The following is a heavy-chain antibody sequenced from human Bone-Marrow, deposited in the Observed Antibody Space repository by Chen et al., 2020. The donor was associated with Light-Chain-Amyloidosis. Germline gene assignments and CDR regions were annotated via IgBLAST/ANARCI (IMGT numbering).Heavy chain of an antibody. J-gene: IGHJ3*02. Sequence: QVHLQESGPGLVKPSETLSLTCIVSGYSMNDAYYWGWFRQTPEKGLEWIGSISRNGNAHYTPSLKSRVTISIDTSTNHFSLQLNSVTAADTAVYYCARDHVDSDSSGYYYHGAFDIWGQGTVVTVSS. V-gene: IGHV4-38-2*02. D-gene: IGHD3-22*01. CDR1: GYSMNDAYY. CDR2: ISRNGNA. CDR3: ARDHVDSDSSGYYYHGAFDI.